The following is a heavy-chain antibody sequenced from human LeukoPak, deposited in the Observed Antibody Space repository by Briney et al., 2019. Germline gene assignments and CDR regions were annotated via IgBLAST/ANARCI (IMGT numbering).Heavy chain of an antibody. J-gene: IGHJ4*02. CDR2: IYYSGST. D-gene: IGHD5-24*01. CDR3: ARGERWLQFKTPGSYFDY. CDR1: GGSISSYY. Sequence: SETLSLTCTVSGGSISSYYWSWIRQRPGKGLEWIGYIYYSGSTNYNPSLKSRVTISVDTSKNQFSLKLSSVTAADTAVYYCARGERWLQFKTPGSYFDYWGQGTLVTVSS. V-gene: IGHV4-59*01.